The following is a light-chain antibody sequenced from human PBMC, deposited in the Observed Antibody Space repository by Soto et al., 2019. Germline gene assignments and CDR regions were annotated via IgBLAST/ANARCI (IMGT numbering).Light chain of an antibody. CDR1: QSISSW. J-gene: IGKJ1*01. V-gene: IGKV1-5*01. CDR2: DAS. CDR3: QQYNSYSRT. Sequence: DIQMTQSPSTLSASVGDRVPITCRASQSISSWLAWYQQKPGKAPKLLIYDASSLESGLPSRFSGSGSGTEFTLTISSLQPDDFATYYCQQYNSYSRTFGQGTKVEIK.